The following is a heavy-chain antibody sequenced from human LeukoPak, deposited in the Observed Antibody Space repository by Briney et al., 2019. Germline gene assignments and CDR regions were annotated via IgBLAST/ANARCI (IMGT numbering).Heavy chain of an antibody. CDR1: GFTFSDHY. CDR3: ARGHYGLDV. CDR2: ITNSGTYT. V-gene: IGHV3-11*05. J-gene: IGHJ6*02. Sequence: GGSLRLSCAASGFTFSDHYMSWIRQAPGKGLEWVSYITNSGTYTSYPDSVRGRFTISRDNAKSSLYLQMNSLRPEDTAIYYCARGHYGLDVWGQGTTVTVSS.